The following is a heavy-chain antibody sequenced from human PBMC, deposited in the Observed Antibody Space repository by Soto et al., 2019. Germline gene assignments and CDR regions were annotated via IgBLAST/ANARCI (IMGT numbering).Heavy chain of an antibody. CDR2: ISGSGGST. CDR3: EKGITIFGVVARIDY. V-gene: IGHV3-23*01. D-gene: IGHD3-3*01. Sequence: PGGSLRLSCAASGFTFSSYAMSWVRQAPGKGLEWVSAISGSGGSTYYADSVKGRFTISRDNSKNTLYLQMNSLRAEDTAVYYCEKGITIFGVVARIDYWGQGTLVTVSS. CDR1: GFTFSSYA. J-gene: IGHJ4*02.